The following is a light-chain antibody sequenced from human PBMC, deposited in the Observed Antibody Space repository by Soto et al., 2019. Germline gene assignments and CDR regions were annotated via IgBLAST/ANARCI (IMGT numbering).Light chain of an antibody. CDR1: QGISNY. V-gene: IGKV1-27*01. Sequence: IELTQSPSSLSPSVGDRGTITCRASQGISNYVAWYKQKPGKVPKLLSYAASTLQSGVPSRFSGSGSGTDFTLTISSLKPEDVETYYCQKYNSAPLTFGGGTKVDIK. CDR3: QKYNSAPLT. J-gene: IGKJ4*01. CDR2: AAS.